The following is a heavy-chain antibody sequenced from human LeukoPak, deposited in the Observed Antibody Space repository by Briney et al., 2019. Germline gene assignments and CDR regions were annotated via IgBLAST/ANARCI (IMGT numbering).Heavy chain of an antibody. Sequence: PGGSLRLSCAASGSTFSSYAMSWVRQAPGKGLEWVSAISGSGGSTYYADSVKGRFTISRDNSKNTLYPQMNSLRAEDTAVYYCAKCSSSGYYYVDFDYWGQGTLVTVSS. J-gene: IGHJ4*02. V-gene: IGHV3-23*01. CDR3: AKCSSSGYYYVDFDY. CDR2: ISGSGGST. CDR1: GSTFSSYA. D-gene: IGHD3-22*01.